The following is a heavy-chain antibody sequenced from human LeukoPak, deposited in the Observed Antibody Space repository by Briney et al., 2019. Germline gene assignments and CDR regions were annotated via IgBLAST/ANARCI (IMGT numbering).Heavy chain of an antibody. CDR2: ISSSSSYI. D-gene: IGHD1-26*01. CDR1: GFTFSSYS. V-gene: IGHV3-21*01. J-gene: IGHJ1*01. CDR3: ARGRIVGATSIRYFQH. Sequence: GGSLRLSCAASGFTFSSYSMNWVRQAPGKGLEWVSSISSSSSYIYYADSVKGRFTISRDNAKNSLYLQMNSLRAEDTAVYYCARGRIVGATSIRYFQHWGQGTLVTVSS.